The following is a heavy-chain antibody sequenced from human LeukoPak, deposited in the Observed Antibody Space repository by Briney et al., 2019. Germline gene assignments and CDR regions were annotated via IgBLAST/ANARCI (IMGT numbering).Heavy chain of an antibody. CDR2: ISSSGSTI. J-gene: IGHJ3*02. D-gene: IGHD3-10*01. V-gene: IGHV3-48*03. CDR1: GFTFSSYE. Sequence: HPGGSLRLSCAASGFTFSSYEMNWVRQAPGKGLEWVSYISSSGSTIYYADSVKGRFTISRDNAKNSLYLQMNSLRAEDTAVYYCAKDGRQRKTYYYGSESANAFDIWGQGTMVTVSS. CDR3: AKDGRQRKTYYYGSESANAFDI.